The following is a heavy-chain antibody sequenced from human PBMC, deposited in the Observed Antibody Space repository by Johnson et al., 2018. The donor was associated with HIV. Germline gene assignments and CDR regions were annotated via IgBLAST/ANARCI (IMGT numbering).Heavy chain of an antibody. CDR2: ISGGST. J-gene: IGHJ3*01. V-gene: IGHV3-38-3*01. D-gene: IGHD3-22*01. Sequence: VQLVESRGVLVQPGGSLRLSCAASGFTVSSNEMSWVRQAPGKGLEWVSSISGGSTYYADSRTGRFTISRDNSKNTLPLQMNSLRADDTALYYCAREISRYYYDYAAFDLWGQGTTVTVSS. CDR1: GFTVSSNE. CDR3: AREISRYYYDYAAFDL.